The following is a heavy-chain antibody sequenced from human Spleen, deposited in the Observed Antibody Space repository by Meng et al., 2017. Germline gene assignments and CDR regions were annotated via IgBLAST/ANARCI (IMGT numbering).Heavy chain of an antibody. J-gene: IGHJ4*02. Sequence: QVPLQRWGAVLLKPSKTLSPTCVFSGGSFSDYYWSWIRQPPGKGLEWIGEINHSGSTNYNPSLESRATISVDTSQNNLSLKLSSVTAADSAVYYCARGPTTMAHDFDYWGQGTLVTVSS. D-gene: IGHD4-11*01. CDR2: INHSGST. V-gene: IGHV4-34*01. CDR1: GGSFSDYY. CDR3: ARGPTTMAHDFDY.